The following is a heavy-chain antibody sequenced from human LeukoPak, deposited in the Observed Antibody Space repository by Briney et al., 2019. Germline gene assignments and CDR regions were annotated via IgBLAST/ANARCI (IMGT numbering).Heavy chain of an antibody. CDR3: ARENAVAGTTTFDC. V-gene: IGHV4-34*01. D-gene: IGHD6-19*01. CDR1: GGSFSGYY. CDR2: INHSGST. J-gene: IGHJ4*02. Sequence: PSETLSLTCAVYGGSFSGYYWSWLRQPPGKGLEWIGEINHSGSTNYYPSLKSRVTISVDTSKNQFSLKLSSVTAADTAVYYCARENAVAGTTTFDCWGQGTLVTVSS.